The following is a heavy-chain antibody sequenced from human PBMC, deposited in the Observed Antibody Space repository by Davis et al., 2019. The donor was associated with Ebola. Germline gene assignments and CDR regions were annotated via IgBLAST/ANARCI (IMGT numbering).Heavy chain of an antibody. CDR3: ARKSTFFDY. CDR1: GCTFSNYW. D-gene: IGHD3-16*01. J-gene: IGHJ4*02. V-gene: IGHV3-7*03. Sequence: PWGSLRLSCAASGCTFSNYWMSWVRQAPGKGLEWVANIKQDGSEKYYVDSVKGRFTISRDNAKNSLYLQMNSLRAEDTAVYYCARKSTFFDYWGQGTRVTVSS. CDR2: IKQDGSEK.